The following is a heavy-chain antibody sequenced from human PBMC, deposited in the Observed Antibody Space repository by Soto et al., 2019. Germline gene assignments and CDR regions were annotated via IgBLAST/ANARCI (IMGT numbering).Heavy chain of an antibody. J-gene: IGHJ5*02. D-gene: IGHD2-2*03. Sequence: EVQLVESGGGLVKPGGSLRLSCAASGFTFSNAWMSWVLQAPGKGLEWFGRIKSKTEGATTDYAAPVKGRFTLARDASNNTLYLQMTSLKTEHTAVYYTTTYAMVMVVVQAAKLWFAPWGQRTLVTVSS. V-gene: IGHV3-15*01. CDR1: GFTFSNAW. CDR2: IKSKTEGATT. CDR3: TTYAMVMVVVQAAKLWFAP.